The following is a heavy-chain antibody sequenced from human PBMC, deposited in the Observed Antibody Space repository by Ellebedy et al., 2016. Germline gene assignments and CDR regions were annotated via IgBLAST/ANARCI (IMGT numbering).Heavy chain of an antibody. Sequence: GESLKISXVASGFTFSDYDINWVRQAPGQGPEWVAVISHDESNKDYIDSVKGRFTISRDNAKNSLYLQMNSLRAEDTAVYYCNKGDYMDVWGKGTTVTVS. CDR1: GFTFSDYD. CDR2: ISHDESNK. J-gene: IGHJ6*03. D-gene: IGHD3-16*01. V-gene: IGHV3-30-3*01. CDR3: NKGDYMDV.